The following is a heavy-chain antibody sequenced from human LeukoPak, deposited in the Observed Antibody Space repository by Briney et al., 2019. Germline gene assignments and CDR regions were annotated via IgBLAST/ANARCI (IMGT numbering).Heavy chain of an antibody. V-gene: IGHV1-2*02. Sequence: ASVKVSCKASVYTFTVYYMHWLRQAPGQGLEWMGWINPNSGGTNYAQKFQGRVTMTRDTSISTAYMELSRLRSDDTAVDYCAREGAVGATDYWGQGTLVTVSS. J-gene: IGHJ4*02. D-gene: IGHD1-26*01. CDR3: AREGAVGATDY. CDR1: VYTFTVYY. CDR2: INPNSGGT.